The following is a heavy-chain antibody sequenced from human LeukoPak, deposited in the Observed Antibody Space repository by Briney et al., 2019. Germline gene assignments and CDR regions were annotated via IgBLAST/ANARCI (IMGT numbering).Heavy chain of an antibody. CDR3: AAVPGIIIAGYFAS. J-gene: IGHJ4*02. CDR2: VGSTGGTT. CDR1: GFTFTSSA. V-gene: IGHV3-23*01. D-gene: IGHD3-10*02. Sequence: PGRSLRLSCAASGFTFTSSAMTWVRQAPGKGLEWVSVVGSTGGTTYYADSVKGRFTISRDNAKNTMILQMNNLRVEDTAVYYCAAVPGIIIAGYFASWGRGTLVAVSA.